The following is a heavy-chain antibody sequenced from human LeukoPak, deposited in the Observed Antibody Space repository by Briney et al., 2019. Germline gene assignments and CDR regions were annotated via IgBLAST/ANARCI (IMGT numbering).Heavy chain of an antibody. J-gene: IGHJ4*02. CDR2: INHSGST. Sequence: GSLRLSCAASGFTLNNAWMSWIRQPPGKGLEWIGEINHSGSTNYNPSLKSRVTISVDTSKNQFSLKLSSVTAADTAVYYCAKGGYSSGWLRKYVFDYWGQGTLVTVSS. CDR1: GFTLNNAW. V-gene: IGHV4-34*01. CDR3: AKGGYSSGWLRKYVFDY. D-gene: IGHD6-19*01.